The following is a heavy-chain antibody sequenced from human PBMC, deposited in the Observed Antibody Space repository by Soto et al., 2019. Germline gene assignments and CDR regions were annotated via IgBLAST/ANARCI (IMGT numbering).Heavy chain of an antibody. CDR1: GYTFTSYA. CDR2: INAGNGNT. V-gene: IGHV1-3*01. D-gene: IGHD3-3*01. J-gene: IGHJ4*02. Sequence: QVQLVQSGAEVKKPGASVKVSCKASGYTFTSYAMHWVRQAPGQRLEWMGWINAGNGNTKYSQKFQGRVTITRDTSASTAYMELSSLRSEDTAVYYCARLVFLDPSRPDYWGQGTLVTVSS. CDR3: ARLVFLDPSRPDY.